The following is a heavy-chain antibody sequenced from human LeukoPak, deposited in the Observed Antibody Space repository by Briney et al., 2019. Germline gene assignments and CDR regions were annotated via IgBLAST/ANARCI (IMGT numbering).Heavy chain of an antibody. V-gene: IGHV3-30*04. D-gene: IGHD1-26*01. CDR1: GFTFSSYA. J-gene: IGHJ5*02. CDR2: ISYDGSNK. CDR3: AREWELRKTYNWFDP. Sequence: GGSLRLSCAASGFTFSSYAMHWVRQAPGKGLEWVAVISYDGSNKYYADSVKGRFTISRDNSKNTLYLQMNSLRAEDTAVYYCAREWELRKTYNWFDPWGQGTLVTVSS.